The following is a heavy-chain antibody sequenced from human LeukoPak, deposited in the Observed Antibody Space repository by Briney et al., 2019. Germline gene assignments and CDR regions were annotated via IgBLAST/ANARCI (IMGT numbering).Heavy chain of an antibody. V-gene: IGHV1-69*05. D-gene: IGHD2-2*01. CDR3: ARTRGVVPAASYYYYYMDV. Sequence: SVKVSCKASGGTFSSYAISWVRQAPGQGLEWMGGIIPIFGTANYAQKFQGRVTTTTDESTSTAYMELSSLRSEDTAVYYCARTRGVVPAASYYYYYMDVWGKGTTVTVSS. CDR2: IIPIFGTA. J-gene: IGHJ6*03. CDR1: GGTFSSYA.